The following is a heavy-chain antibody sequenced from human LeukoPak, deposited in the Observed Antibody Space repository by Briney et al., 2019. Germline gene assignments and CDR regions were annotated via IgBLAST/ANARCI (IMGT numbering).Heavy chain of an antibody. D-gene: IGHD6-25*01. CDR2: VTWNSGII. J-gene: IGHJ4*02. CDR3: AKGKRSGLVYSAIDY. Sequence: GRSLRLSCAASGFTFDDYAMHRVRQAPGKGLEWVSGVTWNSGIIVYADSVRGRFTISRDNARNSLFLEMTSLRGDDTALYYCAKGKRSGLVYSAIDYWGQGTLVSVSS. V-gene: IGHV3-9*01. CDR1: GFTFDDYA.